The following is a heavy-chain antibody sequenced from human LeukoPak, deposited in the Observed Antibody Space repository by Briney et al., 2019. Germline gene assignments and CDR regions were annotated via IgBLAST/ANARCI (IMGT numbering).Heavy chain of an antibody. V-gene: IGHV4-59*12. CDR2: IYYSGST. D-gene: IGHD4-17*01. CDR3: ARGSELSVTGAFDI. Sequence: SETLSLTCTVSGGSISSYYWSWIRQPPGKGLEWIGYIYYSGSTNYNPSLKSRVTISVDTSKNQFSLKLSSVTAADTAVYYCARGSELSVTGAFDIWGQGTMVTVSS. CDR1: GGSISSYY. J-gene: IGHJ3*02.